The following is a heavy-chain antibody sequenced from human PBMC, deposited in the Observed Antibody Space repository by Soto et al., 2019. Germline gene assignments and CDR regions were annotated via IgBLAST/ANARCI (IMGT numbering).Heavy chain of an antibody. CDR3: ARSFITIFGVAPWFDP. J-gene: IGHJ5*02. D-gene: IGHD3-3*01. Sequence: LSLPCAVYGGSFSGYYWSWIRQPPGKGLEWIGEINHSGSTNYNPSLKSRVTISVDTSKNQFSLKLSSVTAADTAVYYCARSFITIFGVAPWFDPWGQGTLVTVSS. V-gene: IGHV4-34*01. CDR2: INHSGST. CDR1: GGSFSGYY.